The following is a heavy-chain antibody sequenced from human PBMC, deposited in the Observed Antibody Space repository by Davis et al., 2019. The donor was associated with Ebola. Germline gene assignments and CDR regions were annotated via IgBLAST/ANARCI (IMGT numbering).Heavy chain of an antibody. V-gene: IGHV3-7*01. CDR3: AREVLHCSTTSCYTIFDY. CDR1: GFAFSSLW. D-gene: IGHD2-2*02. CDR2: IKQDASEQ. Sequence: PGGSLRLSCAASGFAFSSLWMNWVRQAPGKGLEWVAIIKQDASEQYVVDSVKGRFTISRDNAKNSLFLQMNSLRAEDTAVYYCAREVLHCSTTSCYTIFDYWGQGTLVTVSS. J-gene: IGHJ4*02.